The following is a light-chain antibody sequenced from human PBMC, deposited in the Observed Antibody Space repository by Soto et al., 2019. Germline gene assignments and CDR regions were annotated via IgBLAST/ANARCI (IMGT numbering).Light chain of an antibody. J-gene: IGKJ1*01. CDR2: KAP. CDR3: QHYNSYSEA. CDR1: QTISSW. Sequence: IQMTQSPSTLSGSVGDRVIITCPASQTISSWLAWYQQKPGKAPKLLLYKAPTLKSGVPSRFSGSGSGTEFTLTISSLQPDDFATYYCQHYNSYSEAFGQGTKVDI. V-gene: IGKV1-5*03.